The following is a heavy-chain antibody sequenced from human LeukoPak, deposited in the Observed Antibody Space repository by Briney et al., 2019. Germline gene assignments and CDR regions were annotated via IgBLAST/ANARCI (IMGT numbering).Heavy chain of an antibody. CDR2: IYTSGST. Sequence: PSETLSLTCSVSGASITGYYWSWIRQPAGKGLEWIGRIYTSGSTDYNPSLRSRVTMSVDTSKNQFSLKLSSVTAADTAVYYCARDTYYYDSSGYYRLDYWGQGTLVTVSS. J-gene: IGHJ4*02. D-gene: IGHD3-22*01. CDR3: ARDTYYYDSSGYYRLDY. V-gene: IGHV4-4*07. CDR1: GASITGYY.